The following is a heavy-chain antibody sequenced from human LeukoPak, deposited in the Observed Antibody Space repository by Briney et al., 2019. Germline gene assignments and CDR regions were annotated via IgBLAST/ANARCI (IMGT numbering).Heavy chain of an antibody. J-gene: IGHJ4*02. Sequence: ASVKVSRKASGYTFTGCYMHWVRQAPGQGLEWMGWINPASGATTYAQKFQGRVTMTRDTSISTAYMELSRLRSDDTAVYYCARGITIFGFSFDYWGQGTLVTVSS. V-gene: IGHV1-2*02. CDR3: ARGITIFGFSFDY. CDR2: INPASGAT. CDR1: GYTFTGCY. D-gene: IGHD3-3*01.